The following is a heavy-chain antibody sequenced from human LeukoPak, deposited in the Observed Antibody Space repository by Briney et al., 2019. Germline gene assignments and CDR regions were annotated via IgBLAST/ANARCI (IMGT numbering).Heavy chain of an antibody. CDR2: ISAYNGNT. J-gene: IGHJ6*02. Sequence: ASVKVSCKASGYTFTSYGISWVRQAPGQGLEWMGWISAYNGNTNYAQKLQGRVTMTTDTSTSTAYMEPRSLRSDDTAVYYCARGGRWLQFGDYYGMDVWGQGTTVTVSS. D-gene: IGHD5-24*01. V-gene: IGHV1-18*01. CDR3: ARGGRWLQFGDYYGMDV. CDR1: GYTFTSYG.